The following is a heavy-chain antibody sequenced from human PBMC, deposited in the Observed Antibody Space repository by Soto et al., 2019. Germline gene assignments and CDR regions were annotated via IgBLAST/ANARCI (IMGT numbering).Heavy chain of an antibody. D-gene: IGHD1-26*01. Sequence: NPAETLSLTCTVSGCSISSSSYYWGWIRQPPGKGLEWIGSIYYSGSTYYNPSLKSRVTISVDTAKNQFSLKLSSVTAADTAVYYCARFISGSYYNYYGMDVWGQGTTVTVSS. CDR1: GCSISSSSYY. V-gene: IGHV4-39*01. J-gene: IGHJ6*02. CDR2: IYYSGST. CDR3: ARFISGSYYNYYGMDV.